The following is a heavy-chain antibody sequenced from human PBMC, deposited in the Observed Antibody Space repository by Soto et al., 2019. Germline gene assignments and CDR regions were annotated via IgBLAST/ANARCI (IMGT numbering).Heavy chain of an antibody. CDR2: ISGSGGST. Sequence: GGSLRLSSASSGFTFSSYAMSWVRQAPGKGLEWVSAISGSGGSTYYADSVKGRFTISRDNSKNTLYLQMNSLRAEDTAVYYCAKAPIYYYGSGSPRGNFDYWGQGTLVTVSS. CDR3: AKAPIYYYGSGSPRGNFDY. J-gene: IGHJ4*02. V-gene: IGHV3-23*01. D-gene: IGHD3-10*01. CDR1: GFTFSSYA.